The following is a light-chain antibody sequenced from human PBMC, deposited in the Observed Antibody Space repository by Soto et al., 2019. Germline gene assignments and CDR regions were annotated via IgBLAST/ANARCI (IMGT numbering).Light chain of an antibody. CDR2: GAS. J-gene: IGKJ1*01. Sequence: ESVLTQSPGTLSLSPGERATLSCRASQSVSSSFLAWYQLKPGQAPRLLIYGASSRATGIPDRFSGSGSGTDFTLTISRLEPEDFAVYYCQQYDSRPWTFGQGTKVEIK. V-gene: IGKV3-20*01. CDR1: QSVSSSF. CDR3: QQYDSRPWT.